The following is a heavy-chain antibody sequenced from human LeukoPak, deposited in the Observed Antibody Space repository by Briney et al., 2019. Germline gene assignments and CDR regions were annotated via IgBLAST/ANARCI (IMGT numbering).Heavy chain of an antibody. V-gene: IGHV3-66*01. D-gene: IGHD1-26*01. Sequence: GGSLRLSCAASGFTVSSNYMSWVRQAPGKGLEWVSVIYSGGSTYYADSVKGRFTISRDNSKNTLYLQMNSLRAEDTAVYYCASSGSYAHFDYWGQGTLVTVSS. CDR2: IYSGGST. J-gene: IGHJ4*02. CDR3: ASSGSYAHFDY. CDR1: GFTVSSNY.